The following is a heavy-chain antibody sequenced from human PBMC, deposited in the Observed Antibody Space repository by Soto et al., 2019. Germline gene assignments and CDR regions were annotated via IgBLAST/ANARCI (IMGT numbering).Heavy chain of an antibody. CDR3: TKARLFGSAWYVEYFDY. Sequence: QVQLVESGGGVVQPGRSLRLSCAASGFTFRSYGMHWVRQAPGKGLEGVASISYDGVNIYYADSVKGRFTISRDNSKDTLHLQMNSLRAEDTAVYFCTKARLFGSAWYVEYFDYWGLGTLVTVSS. V-gene: IGHV3-30*18. CDR2: ISYDGVNI. CDR1: GFTFRSYG. D-gene: IGHD6-19*01. J-gene: IGHJ4*02.